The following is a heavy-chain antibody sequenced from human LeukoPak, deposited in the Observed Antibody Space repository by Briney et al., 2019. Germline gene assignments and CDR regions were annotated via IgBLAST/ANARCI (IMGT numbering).Heavy chain of an antibody. Sequence: PGGSLRLSCAASGCTFSDYYMSWIRQAPGKGLEWVSYISSSNSYTNYADSVRGRFTISRDNAKNSLYLQMNSLRVEDTAVYYCARDENCGGDCYPDYWGQGTLVTVSS. V-gene: IGHV3-11*05. D-gene: IGHD2-21*02. J-gene: IGHJ4*02. CDR2: ISSSNSYT. CDR3: ARDENCGGDCYPDY. CDR1: GCTFSDYY.